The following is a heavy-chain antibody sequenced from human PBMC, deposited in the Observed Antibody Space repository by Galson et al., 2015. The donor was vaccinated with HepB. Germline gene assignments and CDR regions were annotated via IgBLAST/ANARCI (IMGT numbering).Heavy chain of an antibody. CDR3: ARQGRRITMVRGVIIYSHAFDI. J-gene: IGHJ3*02. CDR2: INAGNGNT. CDR1: GYTFTSYA. V-gene: IGHV1-3*01. Sequence: SVKVSCKASGYTFTSYAMHWVRQAPGQRLEWMGWINAGNGNTKYSQKFQGRVTITRDTSASTAYMELSSLRSEDTAVYYCARQGRRITMVRGVIIYSHAFDIWGQGTMVTVSS. D-gene: IGHD3-10*01.